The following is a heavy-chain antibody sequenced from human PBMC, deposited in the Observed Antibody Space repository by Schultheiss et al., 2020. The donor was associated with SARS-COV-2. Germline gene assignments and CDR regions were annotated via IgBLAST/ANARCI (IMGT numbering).Heavy chain of an antibody. D-gene: IGHD4-11*01. CDR2: IKSKTDGGTT. V-gene: IGHV3-15*01. CDR3: ATDMTTVTTYSY. CDR1: GFTFSNAW. Sequence: GGSLRLSCAASGFTFSNAWMSWVRQAPGKGLEWVGRIKSKTDGGTTDYAAPVKGRFTISRDDSKNTLYLQMNSLKTEDTAVYYCATDMTTVTTYSYWGQGTLVTVSS. J-gene: IGHJ4*02.